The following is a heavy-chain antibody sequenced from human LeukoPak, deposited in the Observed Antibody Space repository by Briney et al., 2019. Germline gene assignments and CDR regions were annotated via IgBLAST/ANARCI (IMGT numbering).Heavy chain of an antibody. CDR3: ARASYYYGSGSYLPSGAFDI. CDR2: IYYSGST. D-gene: IGHD3-10*01. Sequence: SETLSLTCTVSGGSISSTTYYWGWIRQPPRKGLEWIASIYYSGSTYYNPSLKSRVTISVDTSKNQFSLKLSSVTAADTAVYYCARASYYYGSGSYLPSGAFDIWGQGTMVTVSS. CDR1: GGSISSTTYY. J-gene: IGHJ3*02. V-gene: IGHV4-39*01.